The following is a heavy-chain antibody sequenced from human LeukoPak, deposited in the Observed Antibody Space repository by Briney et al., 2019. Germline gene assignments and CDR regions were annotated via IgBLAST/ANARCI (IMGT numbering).Heavy chain of an antibody. D-gene: IGHD3-10*01. V-gene: IGHV4-59*01. Sequence: PSEALSLTCTVSGGSISSYYWSWIRQPPGKGLEWIGYIYYSGSTNYNPSLKSRVTISVDTSKNQFSLKLSSVTAADTAVYYCARDMRGYGSGSIGYWGQGTLVTVSS. J-gene: IGHJ4*02. CDR2: IYYSGST. CDR3: ARDMRGYGSGSIGY. CDR1: GGSISSYY.